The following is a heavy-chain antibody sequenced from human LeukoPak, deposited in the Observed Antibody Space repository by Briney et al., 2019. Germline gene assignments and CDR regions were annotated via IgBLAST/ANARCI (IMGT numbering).Heavy chain of an antibody. CDR1: GFTFRSYF. J-gene: IGHJ4*02. CDR2: INYNGDGT. D-gene: IGHD5-24*01. Sequence: GGSLRLSCAVSGFTFRSYFMHWVRQPPGKGLEYVSAINYNGDGTYYANSVKGRFTISRDNSKDTVYLQMGSLKASDTAMYYCARPVEGDGYTYFDYWGQGTLVTVSS. V-gene: IGHV3-64*01. CDR3: ARPVEGDGYTYFDY.